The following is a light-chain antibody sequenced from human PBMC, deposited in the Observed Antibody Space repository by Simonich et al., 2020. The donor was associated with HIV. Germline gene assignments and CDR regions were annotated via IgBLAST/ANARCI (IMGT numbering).Light chain of an antibody. CDR1: QSVLFSSNNKNY. J-gene: IGKJ1*01. V-gene: IGKV4-1*01. CDR2: WAS. CDR3: QQYYSNPLA. Sequence: DIVMTQSPDSLAVSLGERATINCKSSQSVLFSSNNKNYLAWYQQKPGHPPKLLIYWASTRESGVPDRFSGSGSGTDFTLTISSLQAEDVAVYYCQQYYSNPLAFGQGTKVEIK.